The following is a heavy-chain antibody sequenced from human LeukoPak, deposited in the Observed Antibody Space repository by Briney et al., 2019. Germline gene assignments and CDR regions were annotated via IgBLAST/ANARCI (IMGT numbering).Heavy chain of an antibody. CDR2: ISYDGSNK. D-gene: IGHD2-15*01. CDR3: ARDRVVGDREKYFDY. Sequence: GGSLRLSCAASGFTFSSYAMHWVRQAPGKGLEWVAVISYDGSNKYYADSVKSRFTISRDNSKNTLYLQMNSLRAEDTAVYYCARDRVVGDREKYFDYWGQGTLVTVSS. V-gene: IGHV3-30*01. J-gene: IGHJ4*02. CDR1: GFTFSSYA.